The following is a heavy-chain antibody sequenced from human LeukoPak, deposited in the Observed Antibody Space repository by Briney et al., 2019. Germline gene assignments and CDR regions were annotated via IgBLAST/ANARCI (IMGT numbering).Heavy chain of an antibody. D-gene: IGHD4/OR15-4a*01. V-gene: IGHV3-74*03. CDR3: ARDLGAVSET. Sequence: GGSLRLSCVASGFTFNRHWMHWVRQAPGKGLVWVSRINTDGSPTTYADSVKGRFTISTDNAKNTVHLQMYSLRAEDTAVYYCARDLGAVSETWGQGTLVTVSS. CDR2: INTDGSPT. J-gene: IGHJ4*02. CDR1: GFTFNRHW.